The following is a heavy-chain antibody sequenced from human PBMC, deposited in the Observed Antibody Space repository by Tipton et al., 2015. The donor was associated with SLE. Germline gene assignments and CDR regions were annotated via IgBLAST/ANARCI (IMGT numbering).Heavy chain of an antibody. V-gene: IGHV4-34*01. CDR3: ARDEGRAGFFQH. CDR2: INHSGST. CDR1: GGPFSGYY. J-gene: IGHJ1*01. Sequence: TLSLTCAVYGGPFSGYYWSWIRQPPGKGLEWIGEINHSGSTNHNPSLKSRVTISVDTSKKQFSLKLSSVTAADTAVYYCARDEGRAGFFQHWGQGTVVTVSS.